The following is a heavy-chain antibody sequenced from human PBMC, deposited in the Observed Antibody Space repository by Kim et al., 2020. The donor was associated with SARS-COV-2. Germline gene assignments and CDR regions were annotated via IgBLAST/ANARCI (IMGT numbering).Heavy chain of an antibody. CDR3: ARDNGDLLLWFGELKPYYYYGMDV. CDR2: ISAYNGNT. Sequence: ASVKVSCKASGYTFTSYGISWVRQAPGQGLEWMGWISAYNGNTNYAQKLQGRVTMTTDTSTSTAYMELRSLRSDDTAVYYCARDNGDLLLWFGELKPYYYYGMDVWGQGTTVTVSS. CDR1: GYTFTSYG. V-gene: IGHV1-18*01. D-gene: IGHD3-10*01. J-gene: IGHJ6*02.